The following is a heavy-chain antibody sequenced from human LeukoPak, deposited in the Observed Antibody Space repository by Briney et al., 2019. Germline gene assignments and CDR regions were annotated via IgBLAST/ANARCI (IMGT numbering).Heavy chain of an antibody. V-gene: IGHV1-18*01. J-gene: IGHJ4*02. CDR2: ISAYNGNT. D-gene: IGHD3-22*01. CDR3: ARGATYYYDSSGYYLDH. CDR1: GYTFTSYG. Sequence: GASVKVSCKASGYTFTSYGISWVRQAPGQGLEWMGWISAYNGNTNYAQKLQGRVTMTTDTSTSTAYMELRSLRSDDTAVYYCARGATYYYDSSGYYLDHWGQGTLVTVSS.